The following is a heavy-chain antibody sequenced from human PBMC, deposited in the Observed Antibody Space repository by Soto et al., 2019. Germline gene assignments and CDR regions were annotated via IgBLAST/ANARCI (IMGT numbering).Heavy chain of an antibody. V-gene: IGHV3-66*01. CDR3: ASMYSSGPGDYYYYYYMDV. D-gene: IGHD6-19*01. CDR1: GFTVSSNY. CDR2: IYSGGRT. J-gene: IGHJ6*03. Sequence: GGSLRLSCAASGFTVSSNYMSWVRQAPGKGLEWVSVIYSGGRTYYAGYVKGRFTISRDNSKNTLYLQMNSMRAEDTAVYYCASMYSSGPGDYYYYYYMDVWGKGTTVTVSS.